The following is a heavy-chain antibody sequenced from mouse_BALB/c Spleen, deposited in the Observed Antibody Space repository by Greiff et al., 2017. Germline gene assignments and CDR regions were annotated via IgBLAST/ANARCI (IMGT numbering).Heavy chain of an antibody. J-gene: IGHJ4*01. Sequence: ESGPGLVKPSQSLSLTCSVTGYSITSGYYWNWIRQFPGNKLEWMGYISYDGSNNYNPSLKNRISITRDTSKNQFFLKLNSVTTEDTATYYCARVHRYAMDYWGQGTSVTVSS. CDR3: ARVHRYAMDY. CDR2: ISYDGSN. CDR1: GYSITSGYY. V-gene: IGHV3-6*02.